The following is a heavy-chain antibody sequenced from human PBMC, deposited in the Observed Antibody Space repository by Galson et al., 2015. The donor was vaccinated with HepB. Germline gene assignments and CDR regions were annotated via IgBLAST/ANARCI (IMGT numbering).Heavy chain of an antibody. CDR2: ISYDGSDK. J-gene: IGHJ4*02. Sequence: SLRLSCAASGFTFSSYGMHWVRQAPGKGLEWVAVISYDGSDKYYADSVKGRFTISRDNSKNTLYLQVSSLRAEDTAVYYCAKENPQYRSGWEIDYWGQGTLVTVSS. CDR1: GFTFSSYG. D-gene: IGHD6-19*01. CDR3: AKENPQYRSGWEIDY. V-gene: IGHV3-30*18.